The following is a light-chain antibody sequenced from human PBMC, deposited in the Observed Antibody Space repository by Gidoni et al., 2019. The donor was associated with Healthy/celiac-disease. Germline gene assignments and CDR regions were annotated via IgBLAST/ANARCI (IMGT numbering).Light chain of an antibody. V-gene: IGKV1-33*01. CDR3: QQYDNPPIT. CDR1: QDISNY. J-gene: IGKJ5*01. Sequence: IQMTQSPSSLSASVGDRVTITCQASQDISNYLNWYQQKPGKAPKLLIYDASNLETGVPSRFSGSGSGTDFTFTISCLQPEDIATYYCQQYDNPPITFGQGTRLEIK. CDR2: DAS.